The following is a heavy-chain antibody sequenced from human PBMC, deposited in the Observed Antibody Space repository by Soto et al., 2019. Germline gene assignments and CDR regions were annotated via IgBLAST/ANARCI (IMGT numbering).Heavy chain of an antibody. CDR3: ARDGGYSGYDYFDY. J-gene: IGHJ4*02. D-gene: IGHD5-12*01. V-gene: IGHV3-7*01. CDR1: GFTFRNNW. Sequence: EVQLVESGGGLVQPGGSLRLSCAASGFTFRNNWMSWVRQAPGKGLEWVANIEQDGSEKKYVDSVKGRFTVSRDNTKKSLYLQMNGLRAEDTAVYYCARDGGYSGYDYFDYWGLGTLVTVSS. CDR2: IEQDGSEK.